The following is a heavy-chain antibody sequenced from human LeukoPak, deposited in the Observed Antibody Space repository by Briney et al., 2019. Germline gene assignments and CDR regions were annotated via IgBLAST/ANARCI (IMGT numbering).Heavy chain of an antibody. D-gene: IGHD3-10*01. CDR2: ISQSGST. V-gene: IGHV4-59*01. CDR1: GVSISSFH. CDR3: ARVLRPMASQYYFDY. Sequence: PSETLSLTCTVSGVSISSFHWSWTRQPPGKGLDWIGYISQSGSTNYNPSLKSRVTMSVDTSKNQFSLKLSSVTAADTAVYYCARVLRPMASQYYFDYWGQGTLVTVSS. J-gene: IGHJ4*02.